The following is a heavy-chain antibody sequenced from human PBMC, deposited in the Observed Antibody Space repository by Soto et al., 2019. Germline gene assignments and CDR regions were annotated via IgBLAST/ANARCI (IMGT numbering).Heavy chain of an antibody. CDR2: INPNSGGT. CDR3: ARGPLIMVRGVLNLFAP. D-gene: IGHD3-10*01. Sequence: ASVKVSCKASGYTFTGYYMHWVRQAPGQGLEWMGWINPNSGGTNYAQKFQGWVTMTRDTSISTAYMELSRLRSDDTAVYYCARGPLIMVRGVLNLFAPCGQGTLVIVSS. V-gene: IGHV1-2*04. CDR1: GYTFTGYY. J-gene: IGHJ5*02.